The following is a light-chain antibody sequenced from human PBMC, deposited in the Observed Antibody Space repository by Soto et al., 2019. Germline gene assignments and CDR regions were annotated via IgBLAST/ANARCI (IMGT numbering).Light chain of an antibody. CDR1: SSNIGNNY. CDR2: DNN. V-gene: IGLV1-51*01. J-gene: IGLJ2*01. CDR3: GTWDSRLSAQL. Sequence: QSALTQPPSVSAAPGQKVTISCSGSSSNIGNNYVSWYQQLPGTAPKLLIYDNNKRPSGIPDRFSGSKSGTSATLGITGLQTGDEADYYCGTWDSRLSAQLFGGGTKVTVL.